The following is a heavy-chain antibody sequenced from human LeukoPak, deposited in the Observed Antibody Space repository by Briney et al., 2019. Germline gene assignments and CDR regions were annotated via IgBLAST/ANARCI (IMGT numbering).Heavy chain of an antibody. CDR1: GCSVSTNY. J-gene: IGHJ6*04. CDR3: ARDLTTVTETYYYYYYGMAV. V-gene: IGHV3-66*02. CDR2: INSDGST. Sequence: PGGSLRLSCAASGCSVSTNYMNWVRQAPGKGLEWVSVINSDGSTYYADSVKGRFTISRDNSKNTLYLQMNSLRAEDTAVYYCARDLTTVTETYYYYYYGMAVWGKGTKVTVSS. D-gene: IGHD4-17*01.